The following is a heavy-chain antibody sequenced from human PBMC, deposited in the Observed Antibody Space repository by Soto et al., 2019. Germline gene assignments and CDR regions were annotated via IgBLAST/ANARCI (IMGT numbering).Heavy chain of an antibody. Sequence: SVKVSCKASGFTFTSSAMQWVRQARGQRLEWIGWIVVGSGNTNYAQKFQERVTITRDMSTSTAYMELSSLRSEDTAVYYCAAAVPVTGPYNMDGWGKGNPVTVS. CDR2: IVVGSGNT. CDR3: AAAVPVTGPYNMDG. J-gene: IGHJ6*03. D-gene: IGHD2-2*02. CDR1: GFTFTSSA. V-gene: IGHV1-58*02.